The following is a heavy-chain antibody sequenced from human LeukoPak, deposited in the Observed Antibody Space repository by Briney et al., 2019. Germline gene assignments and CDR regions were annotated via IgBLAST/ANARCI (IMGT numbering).Heavy chain of an antibody. D-gene: IGHD3-10*01. CDR3: ARGPYGSGSYYGY. CDR1: GGSFSGYY. V-gene: IGHV4-34*01. Sequence: PSETLSLTCAVYGGSFSGYYWSWIRQPPGKGLEWIGEINHSGSTNYNPSLKSRVTISVDTSKNQFSLKLSSVTAADTAVYYCARGPYGSGSYYGYWGQGTLVTVSS. J-gene: IGHJ4*02. CDR2: INHSGST.